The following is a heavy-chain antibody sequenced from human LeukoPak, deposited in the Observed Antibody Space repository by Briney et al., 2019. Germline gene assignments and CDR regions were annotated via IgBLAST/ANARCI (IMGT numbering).Heavy chain of an antibody. D-gene: IGHD6-25*01. CDR3: ARDGSGYSSAGWFDP. J-gene: IGHJ5*02. CDR1: GGSFRGYY. CDR2: VNHSGST. V-gene: IGHV4-34*01. Sequence: SETLSLTCAVYGGSFRGYYWSWIRQPPGKGLEWIGEVNHSGSTNYNPSLKSRVTISVDTSKNQFSLKLSSVTAADTAVYYCARDGSGYSSAGWFDPWGQGTLVTVSS.